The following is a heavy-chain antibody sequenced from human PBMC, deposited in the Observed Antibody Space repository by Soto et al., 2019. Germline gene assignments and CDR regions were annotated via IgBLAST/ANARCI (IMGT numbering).Heavy chain of an antibody. CDR3: ARVPYSSSWYNYYYYGMDV. CDR1: GGSIGSYY. D-gene: IGHD6-13*01. Sequence: SETLSLTCTVSGGSIGSYYWSWIRQPPGKGLEWIGYIYYSGSTNYNPSLKSRVTISVDTSKNQFSLKLSSVTAADTAVYYCARVPYSSSWYNYYYYGMDVWGQGTTVTVSS. J-gene: IGHJ6*02. CDR2: IYYSGST. V-gene: IGHV4-59*08.